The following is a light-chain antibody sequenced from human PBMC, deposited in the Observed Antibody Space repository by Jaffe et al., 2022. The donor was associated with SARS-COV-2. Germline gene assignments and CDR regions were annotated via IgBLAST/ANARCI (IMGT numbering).Light chain of an antibody. Sequence: QSALTQPASVSGSPGQSITISCTGTSSDFGNYNVLSWYQQQPGKAPKLMIYEGTKRPSGVSHRFSASKSGNTASLTISGLQTEDEADYYCCSYVGVFTWVFGGGTKLTVL. CDR1: SSDFGNYNV. CDR2: EGT. V-gene: IGLV2-23*01. CDR3: CSYVGVFTWV. J-gene: IGLJ3*02.